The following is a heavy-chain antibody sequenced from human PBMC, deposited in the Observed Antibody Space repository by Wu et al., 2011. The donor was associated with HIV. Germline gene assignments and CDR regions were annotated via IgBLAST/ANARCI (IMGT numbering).Heavy chain of an antibody. J-gene: IGHJ6*02. CDR2: FDPEDGKM. V-gene: IGHV1-24*01. D-gene: IGHD3-10*01. Sequence: QVQLIQSGAEVKKPGASVKVSCKVSGYTLTKLSVHWVRQVPGKGLEWMGGFDPEDGKMIYAQKFQGRVIMTEDTSTDTAYMELNSLRSEDTAVYYCAKRNYYSLGRHPPEYGMDVWGQGTTVTVSS. CDR1: GYTLTKLS. CDR3: AKRNYYSLGRHPPEYGMDV.